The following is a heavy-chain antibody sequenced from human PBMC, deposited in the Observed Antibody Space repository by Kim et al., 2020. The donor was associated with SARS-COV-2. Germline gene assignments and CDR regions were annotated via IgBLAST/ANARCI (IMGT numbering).Heavy chain of an antibody. J-gene: IGHJ5*02. CDR3: ATSITIFGGFDP. D-gene: IGHD3-3*01. Sequence: ASVKVSCKVSGYTLTELSMHWVRQAPGKGLEWMGGFDPEDGETIYAQKFQGRVTMTEDTSTDTAYMELGSLRSEETAVYYCATSITIFGGFDPWGQGPLVTVSS. CDR1: GYTLTELS. CDR2: FDPEDGET. V-gene: IGHV1-24*01.